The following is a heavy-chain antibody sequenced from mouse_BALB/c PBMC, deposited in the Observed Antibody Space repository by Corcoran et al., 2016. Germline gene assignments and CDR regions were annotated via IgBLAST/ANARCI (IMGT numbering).Heavy chain of an antibody. D-gene: IGHD2-1*01. CDR2: ILPGSGST. Sequence: QVQLQQSGAELMKPGASVKISCKATGYTFSSYWIEWVKQRPGHGLEWIGEILPGSGSTNYNEKFKGKATFTADTSSNTAYMQLSSLTSEDSAVYYCAREDYGNYVRPWYFDVWGAGTTVTVSS. V-gene: IGHV1-9*01. CDR1: GYTFSSYW. CDR3: AREDYGNYVRPWYFDV. J-gene: IGHJ1*01.